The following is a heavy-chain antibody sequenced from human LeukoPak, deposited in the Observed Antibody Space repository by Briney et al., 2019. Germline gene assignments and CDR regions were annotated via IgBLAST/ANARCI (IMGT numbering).Heavy chain of an antibody. CDR1: GFPFTNYA. D-gene: IGHD4-17*01. J-gene: IGHJ4*02. CDR2: ITGGASTT. CDR3: AKESITNYGDTFDY. V-gene: IGHV3-23*01. Sequence: GGSLRLSCAASGFPFTNYAMTWVRQAPGRGLEWISAITGGASTTYYADSVKGRFTISRDNLKNTVSSQMNSLRAEDTAVYYCAKESITNYGDTFDYWGQGTLVTVSS.